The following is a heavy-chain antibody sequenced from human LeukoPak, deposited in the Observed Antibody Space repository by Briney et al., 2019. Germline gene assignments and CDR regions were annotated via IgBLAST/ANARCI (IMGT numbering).Heavy chain of an antibody. CDR1: GGSFSGYY. V-gene: IGHV4-34*01. D-gene: IGHD1-26*01. CDR2: IKHSGIT. Sequence: PSETLSLTCAVYGGSFSGYYWSWIRQPPGKGLEWIGEIKHSGITNYNPSLKSRVTISVDTSKNQISLKLTSVTAADTAVYYCAREKGGSYLVDYWGQGTLVTVSS. CDR3: AREKGGSYLVDY. J-gene: IGHJ4*02.